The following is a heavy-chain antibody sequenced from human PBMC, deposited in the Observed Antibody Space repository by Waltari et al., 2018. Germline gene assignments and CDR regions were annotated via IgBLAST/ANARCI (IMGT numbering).Heavy chain of an antibody. CDR3: AKGWNYVQPGDY. V-gene: IGHV3-21*04. CDR2: ISSSSSYI. D-gene: IGHD1-7*01. J-gene: IGHJ4*02. Sequence: EVQLVESGGGLVKPGGSLRLSCAASGFTFSSYSMNWVRQAPGKGLEWVSSISSSSSYIYYADSVKGRFTISRDNAKNSLYLQMNSLRAEDTALYYCAKGWNYVQPGDYWGQGTLVTVSS. CDR1: GFTFSSYS.